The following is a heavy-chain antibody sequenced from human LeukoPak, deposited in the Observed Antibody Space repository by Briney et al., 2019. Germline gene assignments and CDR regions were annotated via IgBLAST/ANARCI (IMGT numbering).Heavy chain of an antibody. J-gene: IGHJ5*02. D-gene: IGHD1-7*01. CDR2: INPNSGGT. V-gene: IGHV1-2*02. CDR3: ARAPYNWNYNWFDP. Sequence: ASVKVSCKASGYTFTGYYMHWVRQAPGQGLEWMGWINPNSGGTNYAQKFQGRVTMTRDTSISTAYMELSRLRSDDTAVYYCARAPYNWNYNWFDPWGQGTLVTVSS. CDR1: GYTFTGYY.